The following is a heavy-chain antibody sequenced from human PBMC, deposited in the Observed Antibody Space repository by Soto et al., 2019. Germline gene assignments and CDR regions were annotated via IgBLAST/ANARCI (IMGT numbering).Heavy chain of an antibody. CDR2: IQNSGSS. CDR1: GGPISTYY. CDR3: ARDGGVVGAEGAFEI. D-gene: IGHD1-26*01. Sequence: PSETLSLTCTVSGGPISTYYWSWIRRPPGKELEWIGYIQNSGSSNSNPSLKSRVTISVDTSTNQFSLKLRNVTGADTAVYYCARDGGVVGAEGAFEIWGQGTMVTVPS. V-gene: IGHV4-59*01. J-gene: IGHJ3*02.